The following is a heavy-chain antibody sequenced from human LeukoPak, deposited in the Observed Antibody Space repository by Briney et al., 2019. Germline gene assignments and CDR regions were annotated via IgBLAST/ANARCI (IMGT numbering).Heavy chain of an antibody. D-gene: IGHD2-2*01. CDR3: ARGREYCSSTSCYGVNWFDP. CDR2: INPNSGGT. J-gene: IGHJ5*02. V-gene: IGHV1-2*02. CDR1: GFTFTGHY. Sequence: ASVKVSCKASGFTFTGHYMHWVRQAPGQGPEWMGWINPNSGGTKYAQKFQGRVTITRNTSISTAYMELSSLRSEDTAVYYCARGREYCSSTSCYGVNWFDPWGQGTLVTVSS.